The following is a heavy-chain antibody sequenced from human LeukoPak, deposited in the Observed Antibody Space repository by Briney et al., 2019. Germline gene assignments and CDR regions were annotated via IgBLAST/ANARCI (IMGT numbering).Heavy chain of an antibody. J-gene: IGHJ1*01. D-gene: IGHD6-13*01. CDR2: IYTSGST. CDR3: ARGGSSPPTAEYFQH. CDR1: GGPISSGSYY. V-gene: IGHV4-61*02. Sequence: SETLSLTCTVSGGPISSGSYYWSWIRQPAGKGLEWIGRIYTSGSTNYDPSLKSRVTISVDTSKNQFSLKLSSVTAADTAVYYCARGGSSPPTAEYFQHWGQGTLVTVSS.